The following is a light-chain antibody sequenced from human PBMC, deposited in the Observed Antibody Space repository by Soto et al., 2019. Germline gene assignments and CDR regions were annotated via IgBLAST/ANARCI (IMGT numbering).Light chain of an antibody. CDR3: SSSTSSSTLVL. CDR1: SSDVGGFNY. CDR2: DVS. V-gene: IGLV2-14*01. Sequence: QSVLTQPASVSGFPGQSITISCTGTSSDVGGFNYVSWYQQHPGKAPKLMIFDVSSRPTGVSNRFSDSKSGNTASLTISGLQAEDEADYYCSSSTSSSTLVLFGGGTKVTVL. J-gene: IGLJ2*01.